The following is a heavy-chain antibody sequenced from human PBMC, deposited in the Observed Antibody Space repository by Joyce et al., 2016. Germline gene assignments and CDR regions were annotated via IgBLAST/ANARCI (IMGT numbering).Heavy chain of an antibody. J-gene: IGHJ4*02. V-gene: IGHV3-30*18. CDR2: MSYDTTKE. CDR3: AKDPPYGSGRTVDS. Sequence: QVQLMESGGGVVQPGRSLRLPCSASGFTFSNYGLHWVRHGPGKGMEWVAVMSYDTTKEYYADAVKGRFTISRDNSKNILFLQMNNLRPEDTALYYCAKDPPYGSGRTVDSWGQGTLVTVSS. D-gene: IGHD3-10*01. CDR1: GFTFSNYG.